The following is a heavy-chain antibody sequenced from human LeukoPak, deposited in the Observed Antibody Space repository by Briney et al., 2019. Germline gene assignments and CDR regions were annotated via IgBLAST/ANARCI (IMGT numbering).Heavy chain of an antibody. J-gene: IGHJ5*02. CDR3: AKGDDNAGTSWFDP. CDR1: GFTFSSYG. Sequence: GGSLRLSCAASGFTFSSYGIHWVRLPPGKGLEWVAATSNDGSYKYSADSVRGRFTISRDNSKNTVYLQMNSLRAEDTAVYYCAKGDDNAGTSWFDPWGRGTLVTVSS. D-gene: IGHD1-14*01. CDR2: TSNDGSYK. V-gene: IGHV3-30*18.